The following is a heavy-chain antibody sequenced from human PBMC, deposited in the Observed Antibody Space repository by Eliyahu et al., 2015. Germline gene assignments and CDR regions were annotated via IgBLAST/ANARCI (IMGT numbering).Heavy chain of an antibody. D-gene: IGHD3-9*01. Sequence: QITLKESGPTLVKPTQTLTLTCTFSGFSLSTSGVGVGWIRQPPGKALEWLALIYWDDDKRYSPSLKSRLTITKDTSKNQVVLTMTNMDPVDTATYYCARLAQTYYDILTGYYFDYWGQGTLVTVSS. J-gene: IGHJ4*02. CDR3: ARLAQTYYDILTGYYFDY. CDR2: IYWDDDK. V-gene: IGHV2-5*02. CDR1: GFSLSTSGVG.